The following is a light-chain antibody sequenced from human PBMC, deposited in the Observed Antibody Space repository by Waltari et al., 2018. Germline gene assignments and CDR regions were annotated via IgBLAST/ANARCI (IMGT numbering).Light chain of an antibody. Sequence: SYELTQPPSVSVSPGQTASITCSGANLGDKYACWYQQKPGQSPGLVIYQDSKRPSGIPERFSGSNSGNTATLTISGTQAMDEADYYCQAWDSSTVVFGGGTKLTVL. V-gene: IGLV3-1*01. CDR3: QAWDSSTVV. J-gene: IGLJ2*01. CDR1: NLGDKY. CDR2: QDS.